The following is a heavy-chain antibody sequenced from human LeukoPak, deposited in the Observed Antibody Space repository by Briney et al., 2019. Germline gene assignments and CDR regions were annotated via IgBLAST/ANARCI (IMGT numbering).Heavy chain of an antibody. CDR1: GGSISSYY. Sequence: SETLSLTCTVSGGSISSYYCSWIRQPPGKGLEWIGYMYYSGSTNYNPSLKSRVTISVDTSKNQFSLKLSSVTAADTAVYYCVRSSTYHLFNDWGQGTLVTVSS. CDR2: MYYSGST. D-gene: IGHD2-15*01. J-gene: IGHJ4*02. V-gene: IGHV4-59*08. CDR3: VRSSTYHLFND.